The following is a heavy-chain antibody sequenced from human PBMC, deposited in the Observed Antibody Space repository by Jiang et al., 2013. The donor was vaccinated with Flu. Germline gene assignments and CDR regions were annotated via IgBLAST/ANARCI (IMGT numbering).Heavy chain of an antibody. CDR2: IIPILGIA. Sequence: KASGGTFSSYAISWVRQAPGQGLEWMGRIIPILGIANYAQKFQGRVTITADKSTSTAYMELSSLRSEDTAVYYCARGGAAGRLDYWGQGTLVTVSS. CDR3: ARGGAAGRLDY. J-gene: IGHJ4*02. D-gene: IGHD6-13*01. CDR1: GGTFSSYA. V-gene: IGHV1-69*04.